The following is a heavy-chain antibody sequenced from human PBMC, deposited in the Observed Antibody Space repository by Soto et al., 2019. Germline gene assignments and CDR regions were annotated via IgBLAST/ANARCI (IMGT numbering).Heavy chain of an antibody. CDR3: ARDYGDCFDF. CDR1: GGSISSYY. Sequence: SETLSLTCTVSGGSISSYYWSWIRQPPGKGLEWIGYIYYNVNTNYNPSLKSRVTISVDTSKNQFSLNLSSVTAADTAVYYCARDYGDCFDFWGQGTLVTVSS. V-gene: IGHV4-59*01. J-gene: IGHJ4*02. D-gene: IGHD4-17*01. CDR2: IYYNVNT.